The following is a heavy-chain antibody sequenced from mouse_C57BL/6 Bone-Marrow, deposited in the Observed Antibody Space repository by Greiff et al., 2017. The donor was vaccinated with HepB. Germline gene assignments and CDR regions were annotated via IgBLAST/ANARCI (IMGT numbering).Heavy chain of an antibody. CDR2: IYPGSGNT. D-gene: IGHD1-1*01. CDR3: ARSFYYYGSPYWYFDV. J-gene: IGHJ1*03. CDR1: GYTFPDYY. V-gene: IGHV1-76*01. Sequence: VQLQQSGAELVRPGASVKLSCKASGYTFPDYYINWVKQRPGQGLEWIARIYPGSGNTYYNEKFKGKATLTAEKSSSTAYMQLSSLTSEDSAVYFCARSFYYYGSPYWYFDVWGTGTTVTVSS.